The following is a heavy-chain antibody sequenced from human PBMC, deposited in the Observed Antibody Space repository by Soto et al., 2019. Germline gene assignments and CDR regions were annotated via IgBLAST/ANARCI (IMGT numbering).Heavy chain of an antibody. V-gene: IGHV1-18*04. CDR3: ARTPSSGLYFRY. D-gene: IGHD6-25*01. CDR2: ISAYNGNT. Sequence: ASVKVSCKASGYTFTGYYMHWVRQAPGQGLEWMGWISAYNGNTNYAQKLQGRVTMTTDTSTSTAYMELRSLRSDDTAVYYCARTPSSGLYFRYWGDGTLVTVSS. J-gene: IGHJ4*01. CDR1: GYTFTGYY.